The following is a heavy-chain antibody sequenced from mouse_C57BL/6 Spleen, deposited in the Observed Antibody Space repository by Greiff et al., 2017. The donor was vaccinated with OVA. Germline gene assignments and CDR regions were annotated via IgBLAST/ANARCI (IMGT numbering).Heavy chain of an antibody. D-gene: IGHD1-1*01. CDR3: ERAYYYGSRYFDV. CDR2: INPGGGGT. Sequence: QVQLKQSGAELVRPGTSVKVSCKASGYAFTNYLIAWVKQRPGQGLEWIGVINPGGGGTNYNEKFKGKATLTAVNSSSTAYMQLSSLTSEDSAVYVSERAYYYGSRYFDVWGTGTTVTVSS. J-gene: IGHJ1*03. V-gene: IGHV1-54*01. CDR1: GYAFTNYL.